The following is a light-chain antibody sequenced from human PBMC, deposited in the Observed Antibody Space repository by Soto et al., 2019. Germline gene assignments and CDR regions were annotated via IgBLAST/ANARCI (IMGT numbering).Light chain of an antibody. V-gene: IGKV3D-15*01. CDR2: GAS. CDR3: QQYNNWPPT. CDR1: QSVRSN. J-gene: IGKJ4*01. Sequence: EIVRTQAPVTLSVSPGEIATLSCRASQSVRSNLAWYQQKPGQAPSLLIYGASSRASGIPDRFSGSGSGTDFTLTISRLEPEDFAVYYCQQYNNWPPTFGGGTKVDIK.